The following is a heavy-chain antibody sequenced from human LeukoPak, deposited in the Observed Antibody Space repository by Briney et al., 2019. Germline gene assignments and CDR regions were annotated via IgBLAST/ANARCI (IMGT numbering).Heavy chain of an antibody. V-gene: IGHV4-4*07. CDR1: GDSISSNY. D-gene: IGHD2-15*01. Sequence: PSETLSLTCTVSGDSISSNYWSWIRQPAGKGLEWIARIYNSGNTNYNPSLKSRVTISVDTSKNQFSLKLSSVTAADTAVYYCARMVIRAYCSGGSCYEHAFDIWGQGTMVTVSS. J-gene: IGHJ3*02. CDR2: IYNSGNT. CDR3: ARMVIRAYCSGGSCYEHAFDI.